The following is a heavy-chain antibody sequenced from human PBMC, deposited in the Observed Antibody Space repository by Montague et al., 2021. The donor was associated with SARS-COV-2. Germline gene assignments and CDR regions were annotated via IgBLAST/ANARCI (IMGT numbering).Heavy chain of an antibody. CDR3: AKAYDSGGYNYERGADY. J-gene: IGHJ4*02. Sequence: SLRLSCAASGFSFSTYAMIWVRQAPGKGLEWVAAIGGNGRGTYHAASVKGRFTVSRDNSKSTVYLQMNSLTVGDTAVYFCAKAYDSGGYNYERGADYWGQGTLVTVS. V-gene: IGHV3-23*01. D-gene: IGHD3-22*01. CDR1: GFSFSTYA. CDR2: IGGNGRGT.